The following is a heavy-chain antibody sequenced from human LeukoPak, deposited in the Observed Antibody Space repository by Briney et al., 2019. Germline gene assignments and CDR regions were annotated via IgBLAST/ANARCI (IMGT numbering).Heavy chain of an antibody. V-gene: IGHV4-39*07. D-gene: IGHD3-10*01. CDR1: GGSISSSSYY. J-gene: IGHJ5*02. Sequence: SETLSLTRTVSGGSISSSSYYWGWIRQPPGKGLEWIGSIYYSGSTYYNPSLKSRVTISVDTSKNQFSLKVSSVTAADTAVYYCARGGYYGSGNDFRFDPWGQGTLVTVSS. CDR3: ARGGYYGSGNDFRFDP. CDR2: IYYSGST.